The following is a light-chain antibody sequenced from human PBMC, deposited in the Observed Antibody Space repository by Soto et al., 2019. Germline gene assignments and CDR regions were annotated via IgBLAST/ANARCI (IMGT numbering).Light chain of an antibody. V-gene: IGKV1-9*01. Sequence: DIQLTQSPSFLSASVGDRVTITCRASQGISSYLAWYQQKPGKAPKLLIYAASTLQSGVPSRFSGSGSGTEFTLTISSLQPGDFATYYCQQLNSYPVPFGPGTKVDIK. CDR3: QQLNSYPVP. CDR2: AAS. CDR1: QGISSY. J-gene: IGKJ3*01.